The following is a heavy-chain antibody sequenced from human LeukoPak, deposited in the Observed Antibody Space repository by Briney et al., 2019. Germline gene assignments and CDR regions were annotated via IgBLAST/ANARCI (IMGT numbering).Heavy chain of an antibody. CDR2: ILHDGSNK. J-gene: IGHJ6*02. CDR3: AKSDWPTSYYYGMDV. V-gene: IGHV3-30*18. Sequence: PGGSLRLSCAASGFTFSSYAMHWVRQAPGKGLEWVAVILHDGSNKQYADSVKGRFTISRDNSKNTLYLQMNSLRAEDTAVYYCAKSDWPTSYYYGMDVWGQGTTVTVSS. CDR1: GFTFSSYA. D-gene: IGHD3/OR15-3a*01.